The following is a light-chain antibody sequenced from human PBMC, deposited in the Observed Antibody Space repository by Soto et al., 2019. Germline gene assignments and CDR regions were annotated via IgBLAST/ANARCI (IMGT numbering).Light chain of an antibody. V-gene: IGKV3-15*01. CDR3: QQYESYSWT. Sequence: EMVMTQSPATLSVSPGERATLSCTASQSVGSNLAWYQQTPGQAPRLLIYGASTRATGIPARFSGSGSGTEFTLTISSLQSDDSATYYCQQYESYSWTFGQGTKVDIK. J-gene: IGKJ1*01. CDR1: QSVGSN. CDR2: GAS.